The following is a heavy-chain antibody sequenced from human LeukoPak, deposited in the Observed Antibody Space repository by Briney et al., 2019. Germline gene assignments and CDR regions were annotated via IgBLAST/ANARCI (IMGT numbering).Heavy chain of an antibody. Sequence: AGGSLRLSCAASGFTFSSYGMHWVRQAPGKGLEWVAFIRYDGSNKYYADSVKGRFTISRDNSKNTPYLQMNSLRAEDTAVYYCAKDSTLYYYGSGSSGAFDIWGQGTMVTVSS. V-gene: IGHV3-30*02. CDR2: IRYDGSNK. J-gene: IGHJ3*02. D-gene: IGHD3-10*01. CDR3: AKDSTLYYYGSGSSGAFDI. CDR1: GFTFSSYG.